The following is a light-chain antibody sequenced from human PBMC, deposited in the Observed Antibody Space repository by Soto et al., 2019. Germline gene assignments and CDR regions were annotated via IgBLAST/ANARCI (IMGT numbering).Light chain of an antibody. J-gene: IGKJ1*01. CDR2: EAS. V-gene: IGKV1-39*01. CDR3: QQSDTTPWT. CDR1: QSISSY. Sequence: DIQMTQSPSSLSASVGDRVTITCRASQSISSYLNWYQQKPGKAPKLLIHEASSLQSGVPSRFSGSGSGTDFTLTISSLQPEDFATYYCQQSDTTPWTFGQGTRVEIK.